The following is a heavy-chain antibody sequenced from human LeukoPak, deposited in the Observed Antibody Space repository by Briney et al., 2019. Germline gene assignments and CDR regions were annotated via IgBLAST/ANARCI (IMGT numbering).Heavy chain of an antibody. CDR3: AKLISGYYNDAFHI. Sequence: GGSLRLSCAASGFTFSSYEMNWVRQAPGKGLEWVSAISGSGGTSYYADSVKGRFTVAKDNSKNTLLLQMNSLTVEDTAIYYCAKLISGYYNDAFHIWGQGTVVTVSS. D-gene: IGHD3-22*01. CDR2: ISGSGGTS. V-gene: IGHV3-23*01. J-gene: IGHJ3*02. CDR1: GFTFSSYE.